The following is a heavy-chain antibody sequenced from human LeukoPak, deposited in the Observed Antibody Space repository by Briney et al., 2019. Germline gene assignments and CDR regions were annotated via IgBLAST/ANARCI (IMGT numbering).Heavy chain of an antibody. Sequence: KPSETLSLTCTVSGGSISSYYWSWTRQPPGKGLEWIGYIYYSGSTNYNPSLKSRVTISVDTSKNQFSLKLSSVTAADTAVYYCARDPGDGSGSYYNGGSYNWFDPWGQGTLVTVSS. CDR2: IYYSGST. CDR3: ARDPGDGSGSYYNGGSYNWFDP. J-gene: IGHJ5*02. CDR1: GGSISSYY. V-gene: IGHV4-59*12. D-gene: IGHD3-10*01.